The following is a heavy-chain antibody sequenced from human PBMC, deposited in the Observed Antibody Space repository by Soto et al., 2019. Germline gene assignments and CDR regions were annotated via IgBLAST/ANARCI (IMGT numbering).Heavy chain of an antibody. CDR3: ARVGGFGATTIDY. Sequence: SQTLSLTCTVSGGSISSGDYYWSWIRQPPGKGLEWIGYIYYSGSTYYNPSLKSRVTISVDTSKNQFSLKLSSVTAADTAVYYCARVGGFGATTIDYWGQGTLVTVS. V-gene: IGHV4-30-4*01. D-gene: IGHD3-10*01. CDR1: GGSISSGDYY. J-gene: IGHJ4*02. CDR2: IYYSGST.